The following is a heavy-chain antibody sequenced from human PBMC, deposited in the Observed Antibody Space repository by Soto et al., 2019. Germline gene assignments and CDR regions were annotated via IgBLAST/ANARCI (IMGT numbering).Heavy chain of an antibody. Sequence: EVQLVESGGGLVQPGGSLRLSCAASGFTFSSNWMHWVRQIPGKGLVWVSRINTDGSATNYADSVKGRFTISRDNAKNSLYLQMNSLRAEDTAVYYCARDRSGDYVVDYWGQGTLVTVSS. CDR1: GFTFSSNW. CDR3: ARDRSGDYVVDY. D-gene: IGHD4-17*01. CDR2: INTDGSAT. V-gene: IGHV3-74*01. J-gene: IGHJ4*02.